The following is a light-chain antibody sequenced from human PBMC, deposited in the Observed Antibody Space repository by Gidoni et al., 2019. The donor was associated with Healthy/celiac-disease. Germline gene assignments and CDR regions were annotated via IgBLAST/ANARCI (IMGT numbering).Light chain of an antibody. Sequence: SPLSLPVTPVEPASISCRSIPSLLHSNGYNYLDWYLQKPGQSPQLLIYLGSNRASGVPDRISGSGSGTDFTLKISRVEAEDVGVYDCMQALQTPWTFGQGTKVEIK. CDR2: LGS. CDR1: PSLLHSNGYNY. J-gene: IGKJ1*01. CDR3: MQALQTPWT. V-gene: IGKV2-28*01.